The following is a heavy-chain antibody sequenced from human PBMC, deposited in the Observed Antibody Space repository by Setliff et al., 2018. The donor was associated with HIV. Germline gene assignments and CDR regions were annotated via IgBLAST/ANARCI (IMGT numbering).Heavy chain of an antibody. J-gene: IGHJ5*02. Sequence: ASVKVSCKASGYTFTNFYLHWVRQAPGQGLEWMGWINPNSLDTNYVQNFQGRVTTTSDTSINTAYMELSRLRSDDTAVYYCAKTAMTGDPAIGWFDPWGQGTLVTVSS. CDR1: GYTFTNFY. CDR3: AKTAMTGDPAIGWFDP. CDR2: INPNSLDT. V-gene: IGHV1-2*02. D-gene: IGHD7-27*01.